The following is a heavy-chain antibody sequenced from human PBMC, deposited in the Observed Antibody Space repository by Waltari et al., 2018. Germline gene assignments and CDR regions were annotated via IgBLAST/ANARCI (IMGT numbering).Heavy chain of an antibody. CDR2: ISGDGAIT. Sequence: EVQLVESGGGLVQPGGSLRLSCAASGFTFSRHWMHWVRQAPGKGLEGVSRISGDGAITTYADSVKGRFIISRDNAKNTLYLQMNSLRADDTAQYFCARGADYHGNSPDRWGQGTLVSVSS. CDR1: GFTFSRHW. D-gene: IGHD3-22*01. V-gene: IGHV3-74*01. J-gene: IGHJ4*02. CDR3: ARGADYHGNSPDR.